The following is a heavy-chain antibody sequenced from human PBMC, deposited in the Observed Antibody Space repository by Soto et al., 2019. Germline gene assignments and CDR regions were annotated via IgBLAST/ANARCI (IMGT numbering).Heavy chain of an antibody. J-gene: IGHJ6*02. CDR1: CFTFSTYY. Sequence: SVKVSCKASCFTFSTYYISWGGRAPGQRVEWMGRISTYNGNTNYPQSLQGRLTMTTDTSTTTAYMELRNLRSDDTAVYYCARDPYHVLMVNAPNLYGMDVWGQGTTGTVSS. CDR2: ISTYNGNT. V-gene: IGHV1-18*01. CDR3: ARDPYHVLMVNAPNLYGMDV. D-gene: IGHD2-8*01.